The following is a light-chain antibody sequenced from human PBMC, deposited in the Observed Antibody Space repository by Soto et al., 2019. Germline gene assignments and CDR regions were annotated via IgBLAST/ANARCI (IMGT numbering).Light chain of an antibody. CDR1: QVIANN. CDR3: LQHHSYPFT. CDR2: AAS. Sequence: DIQMTQSPSSLSASVGDRVTLTCRASQVIANNLGWYQQKPGKAPKRLIFAASALEGGVPSRFSGCGSATEFTLTISSLQPEDFATYYCLQHHSYPFTFGQGTKVDI. J-gene: IGKJ2*01. V-gene: IGKV1-17*01.